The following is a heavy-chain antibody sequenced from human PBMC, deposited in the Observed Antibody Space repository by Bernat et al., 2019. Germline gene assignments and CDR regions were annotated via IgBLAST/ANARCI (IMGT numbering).Heavy chain of an antibody. CDR3: ARVTYDSSGYYRYFDY. D-gene: IGHD3-22*01. V-gene: IGHV4-59*01. Sequence: QVQLQESGPGLVKPSETLSLTCTVSGGSISSYYWSWIRQPPGKGLEWIGYIYYSGSTNYNPSLKSRVTISVDTSKNQFSLKLSSVTAADTAVYYCARVTYDSSGYYRYFDYWGQGTLVTVSS. CDR2: IYYSGST. J-gene: IGHJ4*02. CDR1: GGSISSYY.